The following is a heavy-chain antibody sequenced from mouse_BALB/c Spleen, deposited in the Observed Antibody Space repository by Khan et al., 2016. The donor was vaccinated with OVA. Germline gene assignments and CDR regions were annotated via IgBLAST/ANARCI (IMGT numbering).Heavy chain of an antibody. CDR2: ISPGSGDS. Sequence: QVRLQQSGAELARPGASVRLSCKASGYTFTDYYINWVKQRTGQGLEWIGEISPGSGDSFYNEKFKGKATLTADKSSSTAYIQLSSLKSKDSAVYFCARRNYFGYTFAYWGQGTLVTVSA. D-gene: IGHD1-2*01. CDR1: GYTFTDYY. J-gene: IGHJ3*01. CDR3: ARRNYFGYTFAY. V-gene: IGHV1-77*01.